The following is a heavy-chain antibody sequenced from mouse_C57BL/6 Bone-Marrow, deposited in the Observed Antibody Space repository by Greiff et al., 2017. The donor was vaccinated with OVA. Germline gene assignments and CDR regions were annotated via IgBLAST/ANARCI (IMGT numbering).Heavy chain of an antibody. CDR1: GYTLTSYW. J-gene: IGHJ4*01. V-gene: IGHV1-64*01. CDR3: ARWLLLYYYAMDY. CDR2: IHPNSGST. D-gene: IGHD2-3*01. Sequence: VQLQQPGAELVKPGASVKLSCKASGYTLTSYWMHWVKQRPGQGLEWIGMIHPNSGSTNYNEKFKSKATLTVDKSSSTAYMQLSSLTSEDSAVYYCARWLLLYYYAMDYWGQGTSVTVSS.